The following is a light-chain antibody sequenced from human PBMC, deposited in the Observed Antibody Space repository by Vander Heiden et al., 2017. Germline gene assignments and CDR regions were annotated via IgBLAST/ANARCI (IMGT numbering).Light chain of an antibody. Sequence: EIVLTQSPGTLSLSPGERATLSCRASQSVSSSYLAWYQQKPGQAPRLLIYGASSRATGIPDRFSGSGSGTEFTLTISRLEPEEFAVYYCQQEGSSPLTFGGGTKVEIK. V-gene: IGKV3-20*01. CDR1: QSVSSSY. CDR3: QQEGSSPLT. CDR2: GAS. J-gene: IGKJ4*01.